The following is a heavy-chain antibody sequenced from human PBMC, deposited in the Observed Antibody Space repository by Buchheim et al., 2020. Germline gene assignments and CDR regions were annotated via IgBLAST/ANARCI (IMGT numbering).Heavy chain of an antibody. D-gene: IGHD2-2*01. CDR1: GGFISSGDYY. CDR3: ASPYCSSTSCADVWYFDL. CDR2: IYYSGST. Sequence: QVQLQESGPGLVTPSQTLSLTCTVPGGFISSGDYYWSWIRQPPGKGLEWIGYIYYSGSTYYNPSLKSRVTISVDTSQNQFSLKLSSVTAADTAVYYCASPYCSSTSCADVWYFDLWGRGTL. V-gene: IGHV4-30-4*01. J-gene: IGHJ2*01.